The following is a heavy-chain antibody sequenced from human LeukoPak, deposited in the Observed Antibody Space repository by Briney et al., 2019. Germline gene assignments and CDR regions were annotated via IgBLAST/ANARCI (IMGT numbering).Heavy chain of an antibody. CDR2: INHSGST. Sequence: PSETLSLTCAVSGGSISSSNWWSWVRQLPGKGLEWIGEINHSGSTNYNPSLKSRVTISVDTSKNQFSLKLSSVTAADTAVYYCARTAGNFDYWGQGTLVTVSS. D-gene: IGHD6-13*01. CDR3: ARTAGNFDY. V-gene: IGHV4-4*02. J-gene: IGHJ4*02. CDR1: GGSISSSNW.